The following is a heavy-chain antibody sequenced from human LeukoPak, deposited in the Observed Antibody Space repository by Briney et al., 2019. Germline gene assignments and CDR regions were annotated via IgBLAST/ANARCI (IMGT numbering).Heavy chain of an antibody. CDR1: GYTFTSNY. CDR2: IYPRDGST. V-gene: IGHV1-46*01. CDR3: ARDQEGFDH. J-gene: IGHJ5*02. Sequence: ASVKVSCKASGYTFTSNYIHWVRQAPGQGLEWMGMIYPRDGSTSYAQKFQGRVTVTRDTSTSTVHMELSGLRSEDTAVYYCARDQEGFDHWGQGTLVTVSS.